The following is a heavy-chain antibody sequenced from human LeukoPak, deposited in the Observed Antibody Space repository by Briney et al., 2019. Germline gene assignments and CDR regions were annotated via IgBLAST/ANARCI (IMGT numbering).Heavy chain of an antibody. CDR3: AKESWYYGSGSYPSTFDY. CDR2: ISYDGSNK. CDR1: GFTFSSYG. J-gene: IGHJ4*02. Sequence: GRSLRLSCAASGFTFSSYGMHWVRQAPGKGLEWVAVISYDGSNKYYADSVKGRFTISRDNSKNTLYLQMNSLRAEDTAVYYCAKESWYYGSGSYPSTFDYWGQGTLVTVSS. V-gene: IGHV3-30*18. D-gene: IGHD3-10*01.